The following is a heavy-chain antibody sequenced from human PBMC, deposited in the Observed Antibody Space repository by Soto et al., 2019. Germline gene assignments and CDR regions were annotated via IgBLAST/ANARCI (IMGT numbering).Heavy chain of an antibody. CDR2: ISGSGGST. Sequence: PGGSLRLSCAASGFTFSSYAMSWVRQAPGKGLEWVSAISGSGGSTYYADSVKGRFTISRDNSKNTLYLQMNSLRAEDTAVYYCAKDREDSSGWPLHYFDYWGQGTLVTVSS. CDR3: AKDREDSSGWPLHYFDY. D-gene: IGHD6-19*01. CDR1: GFTFSSYA. V-gene: IGHV3-23*01. J-gene: IGHJ4*02.